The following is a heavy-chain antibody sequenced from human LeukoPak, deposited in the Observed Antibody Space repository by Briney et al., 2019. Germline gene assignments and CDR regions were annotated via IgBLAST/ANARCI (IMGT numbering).Heavy chain of an antibody. CDR1: GITFSSYS. CDR3: AELGITMIGGV. CDR2: ISSSSSYI. Sequence: GGSLRLSCAASGITFSSYSMNWVRQAPGKGLEWVSSISSSSSYIYYADSVKGRFTISRDNAKNSLYLQMNSLRAEDTAVYYCAELGITMIGGVWGKGTTVTISS. D-gene: IGHD3-10*02. J-gene: IGHJ6*04. V-gene: IGHV3-21*01.